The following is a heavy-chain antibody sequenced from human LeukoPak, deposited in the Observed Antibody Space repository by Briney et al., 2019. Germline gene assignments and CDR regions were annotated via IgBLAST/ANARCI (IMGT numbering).Heavy chain of an antibody. V-gene: IGHV1-46*01. D-gene: IGHD3-22*01. J-gene: IGHJ3*02. CDR1: GYTFTSYY. Sequence: ASVKVPCKASGYTFTSYYMHWVRQAPGQGLEWMGIINPSGGSTSYAQKFQGRVTMTRDMSTSTVYMELSSLRSEDTAVYYCAKGSGITMIVVVIGDAFDIWGQGTMVTVSS. CDR2: INPSGGST. CDR3: AKGSGITMIVVVIGDAFDI.